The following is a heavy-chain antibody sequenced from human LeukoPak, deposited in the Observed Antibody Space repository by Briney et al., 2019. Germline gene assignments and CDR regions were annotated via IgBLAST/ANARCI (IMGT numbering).Heavy chain of an antibody. V-gene: IGHV3-30*02. D-gene: IGHD3-22*01. CDR3: AKDGTKKTMIVVVNERNPPFDI. Sequence: PGGSLRLSCAASGFTFSSYGMHWVRQAPGKGLEWVAFIRYDGSNKYYADSVKGRFTISRDNSKNTLYLQMNSLRAEDTAVYYCAKDGTKKTMIVVVNERNPPFDIWGQGTMVTVSS. CDR1: GFTFSSYG. J-gene: IGHJ3*02. CDR2: IRYDGSNK.